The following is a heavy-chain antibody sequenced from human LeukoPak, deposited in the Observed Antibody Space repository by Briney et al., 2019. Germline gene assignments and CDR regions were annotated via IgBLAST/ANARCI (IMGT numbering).Heavy chain of an antibody. CDR3: ASSDCSGGSCYSHFDY. D-gene: IGHD2-15*01. Sequence: PSETLSLTCAVYGGSFSGYYWSWIRQPPGKGLEWIGEINHSGSTNYNPSLKSRVTISVDTSKNRFSLKLSSVTAADTAVYYCASSDCSGGSCYSHFDYWGQGTLVTVSS. V-gene: IGHV4-34*01. J-gene: IGHJ4*02. CDR2: INHSGST. CDR1: GGSFSGYY.